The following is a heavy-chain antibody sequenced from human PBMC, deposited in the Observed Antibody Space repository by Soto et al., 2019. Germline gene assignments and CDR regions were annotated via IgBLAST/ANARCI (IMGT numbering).Heavy chain of an antibody. Sequence: VQLVQSGAEVQKPGASVRVSCKASGYSFTSYEINWVRQATGQGPEWIGWMNPNSGESGYSQKFQGRVTMTRNTSISTADMQLSSLKSDDSAVYYCATLLGEAFDVWGQGTTVTVSS. J-gene: IGHJ3*01. CDR3: ATLLGEAFDV. CDR1: GYSFTSYE. CDR2: MNPNSGES. V-gene: IGHV1-8*01. D-gene: IGHD7-27*01.